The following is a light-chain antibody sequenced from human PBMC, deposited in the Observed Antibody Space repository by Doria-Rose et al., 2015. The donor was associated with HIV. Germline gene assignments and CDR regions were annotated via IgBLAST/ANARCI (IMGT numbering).Light chain of an antibody. CDR2: GNT. Sequence: LTQSPSVSGAPGQRVAISCTGSSSNIGAGFDVNWYQQFPGTAPKLLIHGNTNRPSGVPDLFSGSKSGTSASLAISGLRAEDEADYYCQSYDSRLSVYIFGTGTKVTVL. J-gene: IGLJ1*01. V-gene: IGLV1-40*01. CDR1: SSNIGAGFD. CDR3: QSYDSRLSVYI.